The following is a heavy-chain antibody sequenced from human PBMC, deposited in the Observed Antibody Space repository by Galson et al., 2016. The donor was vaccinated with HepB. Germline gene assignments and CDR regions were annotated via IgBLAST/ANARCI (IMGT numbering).Heavy chain of an antibody. CDR2: ISISGSPI. J-gene: IGHJ6*02. D-gene: IGHD2-21*01. CDR3: ARMFCTSPHCYEGGAMDV. Sequence: SLRLSCAASGFTLRTYSMNWVRQAPGKGLEWLSYISISGSPIYYADSVKGRFTISRDDAQNSLHLQMNSLRDEDTALYYCARMFCTSPHCYEGGAMDVWGQGTTVTVSS. V-gene: IGHV3-48*02. CDR1: GFTLRTYS.